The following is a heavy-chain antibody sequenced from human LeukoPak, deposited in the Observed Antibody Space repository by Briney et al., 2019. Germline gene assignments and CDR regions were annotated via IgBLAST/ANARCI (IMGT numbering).Heavy chain of an antibody. V-gene: IGHV3-7*01. CDR1: GFPLSSYW. CDR3: ASPGEGGRLWDFDY. Sequence: GGSLRPSCSASGFPLSSYWMSWVRQAPGKGLGGVANIKQDGSEKYYVDSVKGRFTISRDNAENSLYLQMNSLRVEDTAVYYCASPGEGGRLWDFDYWGQGTLVTVSS. D-gene: IGHD2-21*01. CDR2: IKQDGSEK. J-gene: IGHJ4*02.